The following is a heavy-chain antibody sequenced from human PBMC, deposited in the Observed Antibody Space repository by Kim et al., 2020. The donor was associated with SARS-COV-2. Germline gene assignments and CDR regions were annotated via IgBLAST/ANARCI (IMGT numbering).Heavy chain of an antibody. Sequence: GGSLRLSCAASGFTFSSYAMHWVRQAPGKGLEWVAVISYDGSNKYYADSVKGRFTISRDNSKNTLYLQMNSLRAEDTAVYYCARDIVVVPPSRLIYYYY. CDR2: ISYDGSNK. D-gene: IGHD2-2*01. V-gene: IGHV3-30-3*01. CDR1: GFTFSSYA. CDR3: ARDIVVVPPSRLIYYYY. J-gene: IGHJ6*01.